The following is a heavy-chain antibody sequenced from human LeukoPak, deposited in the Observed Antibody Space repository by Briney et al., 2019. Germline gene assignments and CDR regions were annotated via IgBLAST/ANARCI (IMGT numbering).Heavy chain of an antibody. Sequence: GGSLRLSCAASRFTFSSYWTTWFRQAPGKRLEWVANINQDGSAKYYVDSVKGRFTVSRDNAETSVFLQMNSLRNEDTAVYFCASWVGRDNWGQGTLVTVSS. CDR1: RFTFSSYW. J-gene: IGHJ4*02. D-gene: IGHD1-26*01. CDR2: INQDGSAK. V-gene: IGHV3-7*01. CDR3: ASWVGRDN.